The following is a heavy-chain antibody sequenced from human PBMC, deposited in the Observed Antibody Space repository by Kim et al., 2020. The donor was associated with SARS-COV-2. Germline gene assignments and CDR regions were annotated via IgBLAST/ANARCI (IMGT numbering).Heavy chain of an antibody. V-gene: IGHV3-9*01. CDR2: IDWNSGSI. CDR1: GFTFDDYA. CDR3: AKDIRAFYYSSGNRQRHYYYGMDV. Sequence: GGSLRLSCAASGFTFDDYAMHWVRQAPGKGLEWVSGIDWNSGSIGYADSVKGRFTISRDNAKNSLYLQMNSLRPEDTALYYCAKDIRAFYYSSGNRQRHYYYGMDVWGQGTTVTVSS. D-gene: IGHD3-10*01. J-gene: IGHJ6*02.